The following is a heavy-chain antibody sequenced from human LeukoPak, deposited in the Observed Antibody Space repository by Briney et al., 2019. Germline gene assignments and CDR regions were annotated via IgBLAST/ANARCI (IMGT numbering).Heavy chain of an antibody. V-gene: IGHV4-34*01. D-gene: IGHD3-22*01. CDR3: ARSFYDSSGYSRNFDY. CDR2: INHSGST. Sequence: KPSETLSLTCAVYGGSFSGYYWSWIRQPPGKGLEWIGEINHSGSTNYNPSLKSRVTISVDTSKNQFSLKLSSVTAADTAVYYCARSFYDSSGYSRNFDYWGQGTLVTVSS. J-gene: IGHJ4*02. CDR1: GGSFSGYY.